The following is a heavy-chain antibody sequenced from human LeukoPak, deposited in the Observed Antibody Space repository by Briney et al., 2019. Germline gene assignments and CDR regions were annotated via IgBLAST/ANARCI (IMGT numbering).Heavy chain of an antibody. CDR2: IRYDGSNK. CDR1: GFTFSSYG. J-gene: IGHJ4*02. CDR3: ATTIQGGYYYDSSVENYFDY. D-gene: IGHD3-22*01. V-gene: IGHV3-30*02. Sequence: GGSLRLSCAASGFTFSSYGMHWVRQAPGKGLEWVAFIRYDGSNKYYADSVKGRFTISRDNSKNTLYLQMNSLRAEDTAVYYCATTIQGGYYYDSSVENYFDYWGQGTLVTVSS.